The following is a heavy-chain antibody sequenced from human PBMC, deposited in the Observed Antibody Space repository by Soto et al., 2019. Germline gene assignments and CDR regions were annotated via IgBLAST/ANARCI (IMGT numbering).Heavy chain of an antibody. CDR2: ISSSSSYI. CDR1: GFTFSSYS. V-gene: IGHV3-21*01. Sequence: PGGSLRLSCAASGFTFSSYSMNWVRRAPGKGLEWVSSISSSSSYIYYADSVKGRFTISRENAKNSLYLQMNSLRAEDTAVYYCARDEGSGSYYRNWFDPSGQGGLVTVSS. J-gene: IGHJ5*02. CDR3: ARDEGSGSYYRNWFDP. D-gene: IGHD3-10*01.